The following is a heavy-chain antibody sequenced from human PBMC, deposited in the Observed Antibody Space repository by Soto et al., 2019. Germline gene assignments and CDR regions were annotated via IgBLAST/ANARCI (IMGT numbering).Heavy chain of an antibody. J-gene: IGHJ4*02. CDR2: ISAYNGNT. CDR1: GYTFTSYG. CDR3: ARKVISDY. D-gene: IGHD3-22*01. Sequence: ASGKASCKAPGYTFTSYGITWGRQPPGQGLEWMGWISAYNGNTNYAQKLQGRVTMTTDTSTSTAYMELRSLRSAVTAVYYCARKVISDYWGQGTLVTVSS. V-gene: IGHV1-18*01.